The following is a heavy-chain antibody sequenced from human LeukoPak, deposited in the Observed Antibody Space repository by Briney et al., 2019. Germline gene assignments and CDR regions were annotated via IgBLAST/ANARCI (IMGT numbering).Heavy chain of an antibody. D-gene: IGHD6-19*01. CDR2: IYTSEST. Sequence: SETLSLTCTVSGGSISSYYWSWIREPAGKGLEWIGHIYTSESTNYNPSLKSRVTMSVDTSKNQFSLKLSSVTAADTAVYYCAGGGSSGWYSIYWGQGTLVTVSS. CDR1: GGSISSYY. V-gene: IGHV4-4*07. J-gene: IGHJ4*02. CDR3: AGGGSSGWYSIY.